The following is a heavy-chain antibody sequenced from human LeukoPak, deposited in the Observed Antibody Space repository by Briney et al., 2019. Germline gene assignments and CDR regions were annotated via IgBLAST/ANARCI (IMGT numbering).Heavy chain of an antibody. CDR1: GFTFSSYA. CDR2: ISGSGGST. V-gene: IGHV3-23*01. D-gene: IGHD3-16*02. J-gene: IGHJ4*02. Sequence: GGSLRLSCAASGFTFSSYAMTWVRQAPGKGLEWVSGISGSGGSTYYADSVKGRFTISRDNSKNTLYLQMNSLRAEDTAVYYCAKDSYYDYVWGSYRFTNKFDFWGQGTLVTVSS. CDR3: AKDSYYDYVWGSYRFTNKFDF.